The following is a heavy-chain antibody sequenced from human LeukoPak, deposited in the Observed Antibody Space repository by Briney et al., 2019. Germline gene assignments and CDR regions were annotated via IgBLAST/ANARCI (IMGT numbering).Heavy chain of an antibody. V-gene: IGHV3-7*03. D-gene: IGHD5-12*01. CDR3: ARGRYSGTTHYFDY. J-gene: IGHJ4*02. Sequence: GGSLRLSCAASGFTFSTSWMSWVRQVPGKGLEWVANIKKDGSETYYVDSVKGRFTISRDNAKNSLYLQMNSLRAEDTAMYYCARGRYSGTTHYFDYWGQGTLVTVSS. CDR1: GFTFSTSW. CDR2: IKKDGSET.